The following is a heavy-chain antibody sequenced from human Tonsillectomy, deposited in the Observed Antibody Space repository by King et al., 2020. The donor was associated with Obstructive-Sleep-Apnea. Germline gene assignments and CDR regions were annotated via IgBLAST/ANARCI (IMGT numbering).Heavy chain of an antibody. Sequence: VQLQESGPGLVKPSQTLSLTCTVSGGSISSGGYYWSWIRQHPGQGLEWIGYIYYSGSTYYNPFLKSRVTISVDTSKNQFSLKLSSVTAADTAVYYCARGSPPWIVAAGRGDNWFDPWGQGTLVTVSS. CDR3: ARGSPPWIVAAGRGDNWFDP. CDR2: IYYSGST. D-gene: IGHD6-13*01. CDR1: GGSISSGGYY. V-gene: IGHV4-31*03. J-gene: IGHJ5*02.